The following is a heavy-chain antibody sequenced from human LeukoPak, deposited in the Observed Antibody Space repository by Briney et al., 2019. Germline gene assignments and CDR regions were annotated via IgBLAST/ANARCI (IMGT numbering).Heavy chain of an antibody. Sequence: KTGGSLRLSCAASGFTFSSYSMNWVRQAPGKGLEWVPSISSSSSYIYYADSVKGRFTISRDNAKNSLYLQMNSLRAEDKDVYYCLWGGGFDYRLEWGGQGTLVTVSS. CDR1: GFTFSSYS. V-gene: IGHV3-21*01. CDR3: LWGGGFDYRLEW. CDR2: ISSSSSYI. D-gene: IGHD4-11*01. J-gene: IGHJ4*02.